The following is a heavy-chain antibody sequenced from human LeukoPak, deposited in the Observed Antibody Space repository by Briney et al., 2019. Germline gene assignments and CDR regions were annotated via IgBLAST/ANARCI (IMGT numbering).Heavy chain of an antibody. CDR1: GGSISSYY. Sequence: PSETLSLTCTVSGGSISSYYWSWIRQPPGKGLEWIGYIYYSGSTNYNPSLKSRVTISVDTSKNQFPLKLSSVTAADTAVYYCARGIAARRPEGNWFDPWGQGALVTVSS. J-gene: IGHJ5*02. CDR2: IYYSGST. CDR3: ARGIAARRPEGNWFDP. D-gene: IGHD6-6*01. V-gene: IGHV4-59*01.